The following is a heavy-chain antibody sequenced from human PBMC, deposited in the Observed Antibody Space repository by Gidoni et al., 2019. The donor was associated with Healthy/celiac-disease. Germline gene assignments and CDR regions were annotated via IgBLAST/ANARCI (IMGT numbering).Heavy chain of an antibody. V-gene: IGHV1-3*01. J-gene: IGHJ3*02. CDR1: GYPFTSYA. Sequence: QVQLVQSGAAVKKPGASVKVSCKPSGYPFTSYAMHWVRQAPGQRLEWMGWINAGNGNTKYSQKFQGRVTITRETSASTAYMELSSLRSEDTAVYYCARDVGVVTAIHAFDIWGQGTMVTVSS. D-gene: IGHD2-21*02. CDR3: ARDVGVVTAIHAFDI. CDR2: INAGNGNT.